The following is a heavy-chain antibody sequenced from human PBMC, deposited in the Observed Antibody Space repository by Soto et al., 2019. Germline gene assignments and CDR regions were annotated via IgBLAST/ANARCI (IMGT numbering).Heavy chain of an antibody. D-gene: IGHD2-15*01. Sequence: EVQLVGSGGGLVKPGGSLRLSCAASGFTFSSYSMSWVRQAPGKGLEWVSYISSSSSYIYYADSVKGRFTISRDNAKNSLELQMNSLRAEDTAVYYCARDLVVSPGEDIVVVEAASFDYWGQGTLVTVSS. CDR3: ARDLVVSPGEDIVVVEAASFDY. CDR2: ISSSSSYI. J-gene: IGHJ4*02. V-gene: IGHV3-21*01. CDR1: GFTFSSYS.